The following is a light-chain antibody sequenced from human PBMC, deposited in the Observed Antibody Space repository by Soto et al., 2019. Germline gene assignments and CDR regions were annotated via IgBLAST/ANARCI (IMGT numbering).Light chain of an antibody. CDR3: QQYNNWPSIT. Sequence: EIVMTQSPSTLSVSPGERATLSCRASQSVSSYLAWYQQKPGQAPRLLIYGASTRAAGIPARFSGSGSGTESTLTISSLQSEDFAVYYCQQYNNWPSITFGQGTLLEMK. J-gene: IGKJ5*01. CDR1: QSVSSY. V-gene: IGKV3-15*01. CDR2: GAS.